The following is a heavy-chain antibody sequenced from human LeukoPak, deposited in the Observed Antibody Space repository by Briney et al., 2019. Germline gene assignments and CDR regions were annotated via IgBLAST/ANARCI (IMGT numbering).Heavy chain of an antibody. D-gene: IGHD1-26*01. V-gene: IGHV3-7*01. J-gene: IGHJ4*02. CDR1: GFTFSNYW. CDR3: TRSGTYVFDF. CDR2: IKQDGSDI. Sequence: KSGGSLRLPCAASGFTFSNYWMSWVRQAPGKGLEWVANIKQDGSDIYYVDSVKGRFTISRDNAKNSLYLQMNSLRAEDTAVYYCTRSGTYVFDFWGQGTLVTVSS.